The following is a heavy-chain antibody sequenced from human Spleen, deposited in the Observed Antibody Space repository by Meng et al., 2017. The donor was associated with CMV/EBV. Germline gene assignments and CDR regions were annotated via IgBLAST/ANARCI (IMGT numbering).Heavy chain of an antibody. J-gene: IGHJ4*02. V-gene: IGHV5-51*01. CDR1: GYNFPSSW. D-gene: IGHD3-22*01. Sequence: GESLKISCKGSGYNFPSSWIAWLRQMPGKGPEWMGNIYPLDSDTRYSPSFKGQVTISVDKSIDTAYLQWSSLKASDTAMYYCARLLFNFDTSTYYLDYWGQGTLVTVSS. CDR2: IYPLDSDT. CDR3: ARLLFNFDTSTYYLDY.